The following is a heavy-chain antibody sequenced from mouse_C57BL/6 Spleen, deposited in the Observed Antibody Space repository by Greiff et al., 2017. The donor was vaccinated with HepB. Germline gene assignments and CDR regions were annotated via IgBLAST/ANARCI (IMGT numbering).Heavy chain of an antibody. D-gene: IGHD2-1*01. Sequence: EVQLVESEGGLVQPGSSMKLSCTASGFTFSDYYMAWVRQVPDKGLEWVANINYDGSSTYYLDSLKSRFIISRDNATNILYLQMSSLKSEDTATYYFSRDWDIYGNYRYFDVWGTGTTVTVSS. V-gene: IGHV5-16*01. CDR3: SRDWDIYGNYRYFDV. CDR2: INYDGSST. J-gene: IGHJ1*03. CDR1: GFTFSDYY.